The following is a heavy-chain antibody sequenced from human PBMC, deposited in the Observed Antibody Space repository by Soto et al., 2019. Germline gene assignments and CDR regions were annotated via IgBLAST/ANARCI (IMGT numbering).Heavy chain of an antibody. CDR3: ARDRAVGSIGGYYYYYGMDV. V-gene: IGHV3-48*02. Sequence: GGSLRLSCAASGFTFSSYSMNWVRQAPGKGLEWVSYISSSSSTIYYADSVKGRFTISRDNAKNSLYLQMNSLRDEDTAVYYCARDRAVGSIGGYYYYYGMDVWGQGTTVTVSS. J-gene: IGHJ6*02. CDR2: ISSSSSTI. CDR1: GFTFSSYS. D-gene: IGHD6-19*01.